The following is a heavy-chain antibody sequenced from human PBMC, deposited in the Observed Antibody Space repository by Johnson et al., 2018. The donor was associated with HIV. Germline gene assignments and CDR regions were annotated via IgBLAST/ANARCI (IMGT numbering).Heavy chain of an antibody. V-gene: IGHV3-30*14. CDR1: GFTFSSYA. Sequence: QMLLVESGGGLVKPGGSLRLSCAASGFTFSSYAMHWVRQAPGKGLEWVAVISYDGSNKYYADSVKGRFTISRDNSKNTMYLQMYSLRAEDTAVYYCARDLVVGDHSTPLTHAFDIWGQGTLVAVSS. CDR3: ARDLVVGDHSTPLTHAFDI. CDR2: ISYDGSNK. D-gene: IGHD1-26*01. J-gene: IGHJ3*02.